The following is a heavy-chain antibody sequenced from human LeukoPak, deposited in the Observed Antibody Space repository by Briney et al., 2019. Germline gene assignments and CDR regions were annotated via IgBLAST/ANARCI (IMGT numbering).Heavy chain of an antibody. D-gene: IGHD2-21*01. CDR3: ARDQGGGNCDF. V-gene: IGHV1-18*01. Sequence: ASVKVSCKASGYTFASYGFSWVRQAPGQGLAWMGWISAYNGHRTYAQNFQGRVSMTTDSSTNTAYMELRSLGPDDTAVYYCARDQGGGNCDFWGQGSLVTVSS. J-gene: IGHJ4*02. CDR1: GYTFASYG. CDR2: ISAYNGHR.